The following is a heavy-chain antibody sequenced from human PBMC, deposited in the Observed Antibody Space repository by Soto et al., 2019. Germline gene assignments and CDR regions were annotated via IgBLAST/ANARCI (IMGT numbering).Heavy chain of an antibody. V-gene: IGHV1-18*01. D-gene: IGHD2-2*01. J-gene: IGHJ5*02. CDR1: GYTFSNYG. CDR3: ASVVPGAEAWFGP. Sequence: QVQLVQSGGEVKRPGASVKVSCKTCGYTFSNYGITWVRQAPGQPLEWLGWISLYSDGTNYAQKFQGRVSMTTDTSTTTAYLELRGLRSDDTAVYYCASVVPGAEAWFGPWGQGTLVTVYS. CDR2: ISLYSDGT.